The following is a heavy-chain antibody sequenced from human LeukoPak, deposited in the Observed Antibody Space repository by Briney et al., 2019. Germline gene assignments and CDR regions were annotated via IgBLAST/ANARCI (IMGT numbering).Heavy chain of an antibody. CDR3: AKDIAVAGSFDY. Sequence: GGSLRLSCAASGFTVSSNYMSWVRQAPGKGLEWVSVIYSGGSTYYADSVRGRFTISRDNSKNTLYLQMNSLRAEDTAVYYCAKDIAVAGSFDYWGQGTLVTVSS. J-gene: IGHJ4*02. D-gene: IGHD6-19*01. CDR1: GFTVSSNY. CDR2: IYSGGST. V-gene: IGHV3-53*05.